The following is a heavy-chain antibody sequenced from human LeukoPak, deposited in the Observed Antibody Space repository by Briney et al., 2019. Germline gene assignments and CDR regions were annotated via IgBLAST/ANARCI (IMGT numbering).Heavy chain of an antibody. D-gene: IGHD3-10*01. V-gene: IGHV3-30*04. Sequence: GGSLRLSCAATGFTFSRHAMHWVRQSPGKGLEWVAIISYDGSDEHIADSVKGRFSISRDNSRNTLDLQMNSLTTEDTALYYCARATDYHGSGSYLPLYYFYGMDVWGKGTAVIVSS. J-gene: IGHJ6*04. CDR1: GFTFSRHA. CDR2: ISYDGSDE. CDR3: ARATDYHGSGSYLPLYYFYGMDV.